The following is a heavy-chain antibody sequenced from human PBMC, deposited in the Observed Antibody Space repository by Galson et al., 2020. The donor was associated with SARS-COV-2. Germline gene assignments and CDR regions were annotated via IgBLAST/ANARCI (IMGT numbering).Heavy chain of an antibody. J-gene: IGHJ4*02. D-gene: IGHD3-22*01. Sequence: SVKVSCKASGGTFSSYAISWVRQAPGQGLEWMGGIIPIFGTANYAQKFQGRVTITADKSTSTAYMELSSLRSEDTAVYYCARGGREYYYDSSGYPSFGYWGQGTLVTVSS. CDR2: IIPIFGTA. V-gene: IGHV1-69*06. CDR1: GGTFSSYA. CDR3: ARGGREYYYDSSGYPSFGY.